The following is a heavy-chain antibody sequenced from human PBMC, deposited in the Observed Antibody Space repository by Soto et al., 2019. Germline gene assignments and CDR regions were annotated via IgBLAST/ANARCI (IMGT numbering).Heavy chain of an antibody. CDR1: GFTFSSYS. CDR3: ARYLSSGYKGDYFDY. V-gene: IGHV3-48*02. CDR2: ISSSSSTI. J-gene: IGHJ4*02. D-gene: IGHD3-22*01. Sequence: PGGSLRLSCAASGFTFSSYSMNWVRQAPGKGLEWVSYISSSSSTIYYADSVKGRFTISRDNAKNSLYLQMNSLRDEDTAVYYCARYLSSGYKGDYFDYWGQGTLVTVSS.